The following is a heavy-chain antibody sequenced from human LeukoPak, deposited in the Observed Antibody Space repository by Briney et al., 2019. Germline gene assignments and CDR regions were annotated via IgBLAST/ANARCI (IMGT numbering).Heavy chain of an antibody. CDR1: GGTFSSYG. Sequence: SVKVSCKASGGTFSSYGISWVRQAPGQGLEWMGGIIPIFGTANYAQKFQGRVTITADESTSAAYMELSSLRSEDTAVYYCARLDEYSSSSRYYGMDVWGQGTTVTVSS. D-gene: IGHD6-6*01. J-gene: IGHJ6*02. CDR2: IIPIFGTA. V-gene: IGHV1-69*13. CDR3: ARLDEYSSSSRYYGMDV.